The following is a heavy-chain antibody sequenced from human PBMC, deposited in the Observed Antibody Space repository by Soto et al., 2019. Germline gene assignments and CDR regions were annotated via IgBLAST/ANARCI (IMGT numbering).Heavy chain of an antibody. CDR2: IYYSGSP. CDR1: GGSVSSGSYY. D-gene: IGHD6-19*01. V-gene: IGHV4-61*01. CDR3: ARDYSSGWYSSFDS. Sequence: QVQLQESGPGLVKPSETLSLTCTVSGGSVSSGSYYWSWIRQPPGKGLEWIGYIYYSGSPNYNPSLKSRVTIAVDTSKNQFSLKLSSVTAADTAVYYCARDYSSGWYSSFDSWGQGTLVTVSS. J-gene: IGHJ4*02.